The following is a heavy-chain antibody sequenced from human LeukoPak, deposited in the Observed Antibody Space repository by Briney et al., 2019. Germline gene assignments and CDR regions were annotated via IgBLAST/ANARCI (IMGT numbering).Heavy chain of an antibody. D-gene: IGHD6-6*01. J-gene: IGHJ5*02. V-gene: IGHV4-34*01. CDR1: GVSLSGYY. CDR3: ARQQLLVPYIWFDP. CDR2: INHSGST. Sequence: SETLSLTCDVYGVSLSGYYWSWIRQPPGKGLEWIGEINHSGSTNYSPSLKSRVTIAVDTSKNQFSLKLSSVTAADTAVYYCARQQLLVPYIWFDPWGQGTLVTVAS.